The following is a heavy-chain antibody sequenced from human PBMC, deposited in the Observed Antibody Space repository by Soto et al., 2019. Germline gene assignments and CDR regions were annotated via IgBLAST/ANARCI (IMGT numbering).Heavy chain of an antibody. CDR3: ARAVIAVAGTRLYYYCGMDV. Sequence: QVQLVQSGAEVKKPGSSVKVSCKASGGTFSSYAISWVRQAPGQGLEWMGGIIPIFGTANYAQKFQGRVTITADESTSTAYMELSSLRSEDTAVYYCARAVIAVAGTRLYYYCGMDVWGQGTTVTVSS. D-gene: IGHD6-19*01. J-gene: IGHJ6*02. CDR1: GGTFSSYA. V-gene: IGHV1-69*01. CDR2: IIPIFGTA.